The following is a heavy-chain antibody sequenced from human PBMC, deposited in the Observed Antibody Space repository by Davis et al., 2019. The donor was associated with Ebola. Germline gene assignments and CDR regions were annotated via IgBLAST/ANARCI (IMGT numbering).Heavy chain of an antibody. CDR3: ARTPVCTGGVCFPYYFDY. J-gene: IGHJ4*02. V-gene: IGHV3-11*01. Sequence: GGSLRLSCAASGFTFSSYWMSWIRQAPGKGLEWVSYISSSGSTIYYADSVKGRFTISRDNAKNSLYLQMNSLRAEDTAVYYCARTPVCTGGVCFPYYFDYWGQGTLVTVSS. CDR1: GFTFSSYW. CDR2: ISSSGSTI. D-gene: IGHD2-8*02.